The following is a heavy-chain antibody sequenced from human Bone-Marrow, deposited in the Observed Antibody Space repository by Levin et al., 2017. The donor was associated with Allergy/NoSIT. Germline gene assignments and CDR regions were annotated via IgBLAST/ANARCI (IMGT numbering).Heavy chain of an antibody. Sequence: PGGSLRLSCVASGFSFSTYGMHWVRQAPGKGLEWVAVVWYHGNEKFYSDSVKGRFTISRDNSRNTLYLEMNNLSAEDTAVYYCSREPTRDVYGTGADFFDPWGQGTLVTVSS. CDR2: VWYHGNEK. J-gene: IGHJ5*02. D-gene: IGHD3-10*01. CDR3: SREPTRDVYGTGADFFDP. V-gene: IGHV3-33*01. CDR1: GFSFSTYG.